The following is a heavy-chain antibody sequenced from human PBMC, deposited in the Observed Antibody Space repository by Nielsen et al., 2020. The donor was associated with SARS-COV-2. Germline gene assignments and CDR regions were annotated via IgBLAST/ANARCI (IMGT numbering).Heavy chain of an antibody. CDR1: GYTFTSYD. CDR3: ASQVPDGCFDY. V-gene: IGHV1-8*01. J-gene: IGHJ4*02. Sequence: ASVKVSCKASGYTFTSYDINWVRQATGQGLEWMGWMNPNSGNTGYAQKFQGRVTMTRDTSTSTVYMELSSLRSEDTAVYYCASQVPDGCFDYWGQGTLVTVSS. CDR2: MNPNSGNT. D-gene: IGHD1-14*01.